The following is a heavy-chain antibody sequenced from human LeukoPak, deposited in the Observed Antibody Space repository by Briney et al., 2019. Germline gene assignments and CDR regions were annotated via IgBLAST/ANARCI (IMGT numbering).Heavy chain of an antibody. D-gene: IGHD2-2*01. CDR3: ARDYCSSTSCYVMDYYYYMDV. CDR2: IYRDGRT. Sequence: PGGSLRLSCAASGFTVSNKYMTWVRQAPGKGLEWVSLIYRDGRTYYADSVKGRFTISRDNSKNTLYLQMNSLRAEDTAVYYCARDYCSSTSCYVMDYYYYMDVWGKGTTVTVSS. CDR1: GFTVSNKY. J-gene: IGHJ6*03. V-gene: IGHV3-53*05.